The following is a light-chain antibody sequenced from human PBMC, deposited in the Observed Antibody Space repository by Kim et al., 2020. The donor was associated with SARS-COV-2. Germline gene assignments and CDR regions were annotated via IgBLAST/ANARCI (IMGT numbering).Light chain of an antibody. CDR2: ENN. J-gene: IGLJ1*01. V-gene: IGLV6-57*03. CDR1: SGSIAGNY. CDR3: QSYDATNYNFV. Sequence: VTISCTRSSGSIAGNYVQWYQQRPGSAPTTVIFENNQRPPGVPVRFSGSIDTSSNSASLTISGLKTEDEADYYCQSYDATNYNFVFGTGTRVIV.